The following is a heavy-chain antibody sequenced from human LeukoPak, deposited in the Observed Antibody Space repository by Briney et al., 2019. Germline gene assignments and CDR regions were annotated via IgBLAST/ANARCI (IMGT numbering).Heavy chain of an antibody. Sequence: SVKVSCKASGGTFSSYAISWGRQAPGQGLEWMGGIIPIFGTANYAQKFQGRVTITADESTSTAYMELSSLRSEDTAVYYCARASGYYGSGSYYKGFDYWGQGTLVTVSS. CDR3: ARASGYYGSGSYYKGFDY. J-gene: IGHJ4*02. D-gene: IGHD3-10*01. V-gene: IGHV1-69*13. CDR2: IIPIFGTA. CDR1: GGTFSSYA.